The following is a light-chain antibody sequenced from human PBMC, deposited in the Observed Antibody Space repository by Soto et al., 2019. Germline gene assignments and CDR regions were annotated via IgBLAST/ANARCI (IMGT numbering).Light chain of an antibody. CDR3: QQSYSTPRP. Sequence: QVNHPPSAEPPAGEESGTLSCRARQNISSYLNWYQQKPGKAPKLLIYAASSLQSGVPSRFSGSGSGTDFTLTISSVQPEDFATYSCQQSYSTPRPFGQGTKVDVK. J-gene: IGKJ1*01. CDR1: QNISSY. V-gene: IGKV1-39*01. CDR2: AAS.